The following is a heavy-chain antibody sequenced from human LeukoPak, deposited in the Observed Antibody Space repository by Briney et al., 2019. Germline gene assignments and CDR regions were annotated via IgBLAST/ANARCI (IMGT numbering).Heavy chain of an antibody. V-gene: IGHV1-18*01. D-gene: IGHD3-22*01. CDR3: ARVWPADYDSSGYYYYYYMDV. Sequence: ASVKVFCYASAYTFTSCGFSWLSQPPGQGVEWMGGFIFYNGNTNYTQTLQGRVTMTTDTSTSTAYMDLKSLRSDDTAVYYCARVWPADYDSSGYYYYYYMDVWGKGTTVTVSS. J-gene: IGHJ6*03. CDR1: AYTFTSCG. CDR2: FIFYNGNT.